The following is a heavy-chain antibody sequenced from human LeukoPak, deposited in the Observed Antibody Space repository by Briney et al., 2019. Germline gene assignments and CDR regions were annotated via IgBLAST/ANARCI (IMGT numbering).Heavy chain of an antibody. J-gene: IGHJ4*02. CDR2: ISSSGSTI. CDR3: AKEGDVDTAMTITPHYFDY. V-gene: IGHV3-48*03. CDR1: GFTFSSYE. Sequence: GGSLRLSCAASGFTFSSYEMNWVRQAPGKGLEWVSYISSSGSTIYYADSVKGRFTISRDNAKNTLYLQMNSLRAEDTAVYYCAKEGDVDTAMTITPHYFDYWGQGTLVTVSS. D-gene: IGHD5-18*01.